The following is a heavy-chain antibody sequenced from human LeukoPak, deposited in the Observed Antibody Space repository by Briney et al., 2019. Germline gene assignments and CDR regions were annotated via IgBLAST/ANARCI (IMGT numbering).Heavy chain of an antibody. CDR3: ARGPLIVVVIAHFDL. D-gene: IGHD2-21*01. V-gene: IGHV1-8*03. Sequence: ASVKVSCKASGYTFTSYDINWVRQATGQGLEWMGWMSPNSGDTGYAQNFQGRVTITRNTSISAAYMELISLRSEDTAVYYCARGPLIVVVIAHFDLWAVAPWSLSPQ. J-gene: IGHJ2*01. CDR1: GYTFTSYD. CDR2: MSPNSGDT.